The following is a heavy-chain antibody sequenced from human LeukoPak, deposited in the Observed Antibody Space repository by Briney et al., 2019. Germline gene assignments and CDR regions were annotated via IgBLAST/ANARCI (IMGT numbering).Heavy chain of an antibody. CDR1: GYTFTSYA. D-gene: IGHD2-15*01. Sequence: ASVKVSCKASGYTFTSYAMHWVRQAPGQRLEWMGWINAGNGNTKYSQEFQGRVTITRDTSASTAYMELSSLRSEDTAVYYCARVLAGEAAPYYYGMDVWGQGTTVTVSS. V-gene: IGHV1-3*01. CDR3: ARVLAGEAAPYYYGMDV. CDR2: INAGNGNT. J-gene: IGHJ6*02.